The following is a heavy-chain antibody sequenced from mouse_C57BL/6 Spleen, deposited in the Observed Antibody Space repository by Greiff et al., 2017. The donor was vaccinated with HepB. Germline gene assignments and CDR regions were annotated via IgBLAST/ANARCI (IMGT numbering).Heavy chain of an antibody. Sequence: VQLQQSGPELVKPGASVKMSCKASGYTFTDYYMHWVKQKRGKGLEWIGEIYPGSGNTYYNEKFKGKATLTADTSSSTAYMQLSSLTSEDSAVYFCARVTQGGLMDYWGQGTAVTVSS. D-gene: IGHD2-13*01. CDR1: YTFTDYYM. CDR2: YPGSGNTY. CDR3: RVTQGGLMDY. J-gene: IGHJ4*01. V-gene: IGHV1-83*01.